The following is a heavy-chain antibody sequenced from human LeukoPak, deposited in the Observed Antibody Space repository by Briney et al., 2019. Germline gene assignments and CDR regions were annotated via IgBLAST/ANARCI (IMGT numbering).Heavy chain of an antibody. J-gene: IGHJ4*02. CDR3: TTDSQLLTMVAVVGF. D-gene: IGHD3-22*01. CDR1: GVTFSNAW. V-gene: IGHV3-15*01. Sequence: PGGSLRLSCAASGVTFSNAWMTWVRQAPGKGLEWVGHINSESNAATADYAAPVKGRFAISRDDSKNMLYLQMNSLKTEDSAVYYCTTDSQLLTMVAVVGFWGQGTLVTVSS. CDR2: INSESNAATA.